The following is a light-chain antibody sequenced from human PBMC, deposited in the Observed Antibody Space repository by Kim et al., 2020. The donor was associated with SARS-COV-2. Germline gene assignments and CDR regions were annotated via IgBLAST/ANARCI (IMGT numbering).Light chain of an antibody. CDR3: CSYAGSSTHVV. J-gene: IGLJ2*01. CDR1: SSDVGTYNL. CDR2: EVS. Sequence: QSITSSCTGTSSDVGTYNLVSWYQQHPGKAPKLMIYEVSKRPSGVSNRFSGSKSGNTASLTISGLQAEDEADYYCCSYAGSSTHVVFGGGTQLTVL. V-gene: IGLV2-23*02.